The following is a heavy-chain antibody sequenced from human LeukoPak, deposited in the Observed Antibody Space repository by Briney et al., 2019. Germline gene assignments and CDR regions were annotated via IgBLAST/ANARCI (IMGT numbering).Heavy chain of an antibody. CDR1: GYSFTSYW. Sequence: GESLKISCKGSGYSFTSYWIGWVRQMPGKGLEWMGIIYPGDSDTRYSPSFQGQVTISADKSISTAYPQWSSLKASDTAMYYCATKSSGSYYYYYMDVWGKGTTVTVSS. CDR3: ATKSSGSYYYYYMDV. V-gene: IGHV5-51*01. D-gene: IGHD3-22*01. J-gene: IGHJ6*03. CDR2: IYPGDSDT.